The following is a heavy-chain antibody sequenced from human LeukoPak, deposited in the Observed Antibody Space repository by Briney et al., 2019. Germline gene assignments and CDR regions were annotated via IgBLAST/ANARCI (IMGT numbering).Heavy chain of an antibody. D-gene: IGHD4-17*01. J-gene: IGHJ6*02. V-gene: IGHV3-30*18. CDR2: ISYDGSNK. CDR1: GFTFSSYG. Sequence: PGGSLRLSCAASGFTFSSYGMHWVRQAPGKGLEWVAVISYDGSNKYYADSVRGRFTISRDNSKNTLYLQMNSLRAEDTAVYYCAKDLLYGDYAPYYGMDVWGQGTTVTVSS. CDR3: AKDLLYGDYAPYYGMDV.